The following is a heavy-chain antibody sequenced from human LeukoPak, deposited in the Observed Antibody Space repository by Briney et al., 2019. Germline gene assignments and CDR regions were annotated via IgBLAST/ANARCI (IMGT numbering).Heavy chain of an antibody. J-gene: IGHJ5*02. CDR1: GFTFSSYA. D-gene: IGHD5-12*01. CDR3: AKVSAEIVATRGFDP. V-gene: IGHV3-23*01. Sequence: PGGSLRLSCAASGFTFSSYAMSWVRQAPGKGLEWVSAISGSGGSTYYADSVKGRFTISRDNSKNTLYLQMNSLRAEDTAVYYCAKVSAEIVATRGFDPWGQGTLVTVSS. CDR2: ISGSGGST.